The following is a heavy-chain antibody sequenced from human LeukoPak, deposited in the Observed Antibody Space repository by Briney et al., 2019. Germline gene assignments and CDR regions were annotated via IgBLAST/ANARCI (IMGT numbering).Heavy chain of an antibody. CDR2: IYYSGTT. CDR3: ARTHINGWCFDS. Sequence: SETLSLTCTVSGGSMSSHYWSWIRQPPGKGLEWIGYIYYSGTTNYNPSLKSRVTISVDTSKNQFSLKLNSVTAADTAVYYCARTHINGWCFDSWGQGILVTVSS. CDR1: GGSMSSHY. D-gene: IGHD6-19*01. J-gene: IGHJ4*02. V-gene: IGHV4-59*08.